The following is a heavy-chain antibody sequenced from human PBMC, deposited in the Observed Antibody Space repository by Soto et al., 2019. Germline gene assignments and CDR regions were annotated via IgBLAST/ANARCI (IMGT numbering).Heavy chain of an antibody. CDR3: ARDRNGDLSTQDAFDI. V-gene: IGHV3-20*01. D-gene: IGHD4-17*01. CDR2: INWNGGST. CDR1: GFTFDDYG. J-gene: IGHJ3*02. Sequence: GGSLRLSCAASGFTFDDYGMSWVRQAPGKGLEWVSGINWNGGSTGYADSVKGRFTISRDNAKNSLYLQMNSLRAEDTALYHCARDRNGDLSTQDAFDIWGQGTMVTVSS.